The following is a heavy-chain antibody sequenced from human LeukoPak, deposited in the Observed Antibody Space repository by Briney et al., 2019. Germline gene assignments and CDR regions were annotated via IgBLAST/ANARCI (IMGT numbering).Heavy chain of an antibody. J-gene: IGHJ6*02. Sequence: SETLSLTCTVSGGSISRYYWSWIRQPPAKGLEWIGHIYYSGSTNSNPSLKSRVTISVDTSKNQFSLKLSSVTAADTAVYYCARESREYGMDVWGQGTTVTVSS. V-gene: IGHV4-59*01. CDR3: ARESREYGMDV. CDR2: IYYSGST. CDR1: GGSISRYY.